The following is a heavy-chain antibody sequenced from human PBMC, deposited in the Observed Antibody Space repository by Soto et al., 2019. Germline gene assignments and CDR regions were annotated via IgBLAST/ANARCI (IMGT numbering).Heavy chain of an antibody. V-gene: IGHV4-34*01. CDR3: ARPRGSYFKNWFDP. Sequence: LSETLSLTCAVYGGSFSGYYWSWIRQPPGKGLEWIGEINHSGSTNYNPSLKSRVTISVDTSKNQFSLKLSSVTAADTAVYYCARPRGSYFKNWFDPWGQGTLVTVSS. CDR2: INHSGST. D-gene: IGHD1-26*01. CDR1: GGSFSGYY. J-gene: IGHJ5*02.